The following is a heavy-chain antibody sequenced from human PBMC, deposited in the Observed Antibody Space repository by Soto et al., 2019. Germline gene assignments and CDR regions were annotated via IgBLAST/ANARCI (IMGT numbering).Heavy chain of an antibody. J-gene: IGHJ3*02. D-gene: IGHD1-26*01. CDR3: ARVWASNDAFDI. Sequence: GGSLRLSCAASGFTFSDYYMSWIRQAPGKGLEWVSYISSSSSYTNYADSVKGRFTISRDNTKNSLYLQMNSLRAEDTAVYYCARVWASNDAFDIWGQGTMVTVSS. CDR2: ISSSSSYT. V-gene: IGHV3-11*06. CDR1: GFTFSDYY.